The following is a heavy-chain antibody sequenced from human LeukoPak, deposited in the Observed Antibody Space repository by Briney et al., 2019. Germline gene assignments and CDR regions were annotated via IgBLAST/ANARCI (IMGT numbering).Heavy chain of an antibody. J-gene: IGHJ6*02. Sequence: KPSETLSLICAVYRGSFRGYYWSWIRQPPGKGLAWIGEINHSVSTNYNPSLKSRVTISVDTSKNQFSLKLSSVTAADTAVYYCARAPRASILLCTGCMDVWGQGTTVTVSS. CDR2: INHSVST. CDR3: ARAPRASILLCTGCMDV. D-gene: IGHD3-10*02. CDR1: RGSFRGYY. V-gene: IGHV4-34*01.